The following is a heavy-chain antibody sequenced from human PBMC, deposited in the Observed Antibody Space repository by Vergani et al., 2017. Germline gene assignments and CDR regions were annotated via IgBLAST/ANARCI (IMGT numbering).Heavy chain of an antibody. V-gene: IGHV4-61*02. CDR2: MYTSGHT. Sequence: QVQLQESGPGLLKPSQTLSLTCTVSGASVSRGTYYWTWIRQPAGKKLEWIVRMYTSGHTIYNPSLESRVTMSVDTSKNQFSLQLSSVTAADTAVYYCASNGYYCLDYWGRGTLVTVSP. CDR1: GASVSRGTYY. J-gene: IGHJ4*02. D-gene: IGHD3-22*01. CDR3: ASNGYYCLDY.